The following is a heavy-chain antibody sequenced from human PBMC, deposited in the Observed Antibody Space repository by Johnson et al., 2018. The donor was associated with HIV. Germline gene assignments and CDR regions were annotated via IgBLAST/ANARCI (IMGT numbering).Heavy chain of an antibody. Sequence: QMLLVESGGGVVQPGRSLRLSCAASGFTFSSYGMHWVRQAPGKGLEWVALILYDGSKKYYEESVKGRFTISRDNSKNILYLQMNSLRAEDTALYWCAKDLVSWNGIWREAFDIWGQGTMVSVSS. J-gene: IGHJ3*02. CDR3: AKDLVSWNGIWREAFDI. D-gene: IGHD1-1*01. CDR1: GFTFSSYG. V-gene: IGHV3-30*02. CDR2: ILYDGSKK.